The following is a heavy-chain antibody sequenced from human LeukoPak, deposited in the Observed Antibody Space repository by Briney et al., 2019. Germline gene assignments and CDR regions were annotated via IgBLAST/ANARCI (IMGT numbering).Heavy chain of an antibody. J-gene: IGHJ4*02. Sequence: SETLSLTCTVSGGSISSYYWSWIRQPPGKGLEWIGCIYYTGSTNYNPSLKSRVTISVDTSKNQFSLKLSSVPAADTAVYYCATGRAYSSVDYWGQGTLVTVSS. V-gene: IGHV4-59*01. CDR2: IYYTGST. CDR1: GGSISSYY. CDR3: ATGRAYSSVDY. D-gene: IGHD6-19*01.